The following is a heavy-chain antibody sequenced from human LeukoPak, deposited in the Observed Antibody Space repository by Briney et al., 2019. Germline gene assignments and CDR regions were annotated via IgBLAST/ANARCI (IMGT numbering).Heavy chain of an antibody. CDR2: IYYSGST. CDR3: ARGVWSGYFDAFDI. Sequence: SETLSLTCTVSGGSISGSSYYWGWIRQHPGKGLEWIGYIYYSGSTYYNPSLKSRVTISVDTSKNQFSLKLSSVTAADTAVYYCARGVWSGYFDAFDIWGQGTMVTVSS. V-gene: IGHV4-30-4*08. D-gene: IGHD3-3*01. CDR1: GGSISGSSYY. J-gene: IGHJ3*02.